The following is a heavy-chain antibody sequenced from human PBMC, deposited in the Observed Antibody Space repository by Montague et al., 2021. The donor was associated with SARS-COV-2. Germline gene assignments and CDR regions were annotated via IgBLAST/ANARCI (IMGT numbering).Heavy chain of an antibody. CDR1: GSSVRSCY. CDR2: IHDSGST. V-gene: IGHV4-59*02. Sequence: SETLSLTCTLAGSSVRSCYWSWIRQPPGTGLERIGYIHDSGSTNYKHYLNSRVTISVDTSKNQFSLKLSSVTAADTAVYYCARENTVTTFGGPYYFDSWGQGTLVTVSA. CDR3: ARENTVTTFGGPYYFDS. J-gene: IGHJ4*02. D-gene: IGHD4-17*01.